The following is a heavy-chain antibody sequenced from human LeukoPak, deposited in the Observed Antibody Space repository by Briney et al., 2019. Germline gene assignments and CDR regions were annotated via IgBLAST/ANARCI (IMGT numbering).Heavy chain of an antibody. V-gene: IGHV1-69*13. CDR1: GGTFSSYA. CDR3: ARVLRVGATGGKALGY. J-gene: IGHJ4*02. CDR2: IIPIFGTA. Sequence: ASVKVSCKASGGTFSSYAISWVRQAPGQGLEWMGGIIPIFGTANYAQKFQGRVTITADESTSTAYMELRSLRSDDTAVYYCARVLRVGATGGKALGYWGQGNLVTVSS. D-gene: IGHD1-26*01.